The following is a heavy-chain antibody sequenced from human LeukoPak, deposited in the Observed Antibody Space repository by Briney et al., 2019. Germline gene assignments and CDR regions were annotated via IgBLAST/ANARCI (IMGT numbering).Heavy chain of an antibody. CDR1: GFTFSSYG. D-gene: IGHD3-9*01. V-gene: IGHV3-23*01. CDR2: ISGSGGST. CDR3: AKGVGILTGHQYFDY. Sequence: GGSLRLSCAASGFTFSSYGMSWVRQAPGKGLEWVSAISGSGGSTYYADSVKGRFTISRDNSKNTLYLQMNSLRAEDTAVYYSAKGVGILTGHQYFDYWGQGTLVTVSS. J-gene: IGHJ4*02.